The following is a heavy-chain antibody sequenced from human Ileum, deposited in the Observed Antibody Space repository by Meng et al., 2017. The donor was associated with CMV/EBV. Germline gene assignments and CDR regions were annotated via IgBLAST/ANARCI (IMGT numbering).Heavy chain of an antibody. CDR2: ISSSGSTT. V-gene: IGHV3-48*03. Sequence: GGSLRLSCAASGFSLRSYEMNWVRQAPGKGLEWVAYISSSGSTTYYAESVRGRFSISRDNAKNSLDLQMNSLRAEDTAIYYCARDVANSMYPTFYYCGMDVWGQGTTVTVSS. D-gene: IGHD2/OR15-2a*01. CDR3: ARDVANSMYPTFYYCGMDV. J-gene: IGHJ6*02. CDR1: GFSLRSYE.